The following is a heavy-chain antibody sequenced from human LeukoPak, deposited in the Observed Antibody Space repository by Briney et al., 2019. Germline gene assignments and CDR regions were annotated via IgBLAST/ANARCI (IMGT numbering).Heavy chain of an antibody. D-gene: IGHD6-6*01. CDR2: IYYSGST. Sequence: SQTLSPTCTVSGGSISSGGYYWSWIRQHPGKGLEWIGYIYYSGSTYYNPSLKSRVTISVDTSKNQFSLKLSSVTAADTAAYYCARGGSSSYYYYYYMDVWGKGTTVTVSS. CDR3: ARGGSSSYYYYYYMDV. J-gene: IGHJ6*03. CDR1: GGSISSGGYY. V-gene: IGHV4-31*03.